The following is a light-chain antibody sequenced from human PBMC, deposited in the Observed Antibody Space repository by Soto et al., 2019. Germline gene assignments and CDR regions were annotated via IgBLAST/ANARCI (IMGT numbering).Light chain of an antibody. V-gene: IGKV3-15*01. CDR1: QSVSSH. CDR3: QQYDKWLYT. J-gene: IGKJ2*01. CDR2: GAY. Sequence: EIEMTQSPATLSVSPGERATLSCRASQSVSSHLAWYQQKPGQAPRLLIYGAYTRATGIPVRFSGSGSGTEFTLTSSSLQSEDSAVYYCQQYDKWLYTFGQVTKVEIK.